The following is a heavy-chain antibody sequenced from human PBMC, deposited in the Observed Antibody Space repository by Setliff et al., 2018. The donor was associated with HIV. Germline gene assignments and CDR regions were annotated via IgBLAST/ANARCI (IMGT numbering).Heavy chain of an antibody. CDR2: INAGNGNT. Sequence: ASVKVSCKASGGTFSSYAISWVRQAPGQRLEWMGWINAGNGNTQFSQEFQVRVTMTTDTSTSTAYMELRSLRSDDTAVYYCATDPPGEQWLITPSGYFQNWGQGTLVTVSS. J-gene: IGHJ1*01. V-gene: IGHV1-18*01. CDR3: ATDPPGEQWLITPSGYFQN. CDR1: GGTFSSYA. D-gene: IGHD6-19*01.